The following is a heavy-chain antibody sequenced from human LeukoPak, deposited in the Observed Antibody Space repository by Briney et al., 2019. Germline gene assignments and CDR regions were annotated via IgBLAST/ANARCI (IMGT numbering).Heavy chain of an antibody. CDR2: INHSGST. Sequence: SETLSLTCAVYGGSFSGYYWSWIRQPPGKGLEWIGEINHSGSTNYNPSLKSRVTISVDTSKTQFSLKLSSVTAADTAVYYCAQVSSGLGPLRDYWGQGTLVTVSS. D-gene: IGHD1-26*01. J-gene: IGHJ4*02. CDR3: AQVSSGLGPLRDY. CDR1: GGSFSGYY. V-gene: IGHV4-34*01.